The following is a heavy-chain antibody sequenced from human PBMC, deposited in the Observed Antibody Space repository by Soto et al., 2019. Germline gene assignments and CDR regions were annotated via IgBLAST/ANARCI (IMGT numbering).Heavy chain of an antibody. D-gene: IGHD6-13*01. Sequence: QVQLVQSGAEVKKPGSSVRVSCKASGGTFSNFGFSWVRQAPGQGLEWMGGIIPIFASSNYAQKFQGRLTITADESTSTAYMELSSLRSEDTAVYFCAKDVGFQQLLFVFETWVQGTLVTVSS. CDR3: AKDVGFQQLLFVFET. CDR1: GGTFSNFG. J-gene: IGHJ5*02. CDR2: IIPIFASS. V-gene: IGHV1-69*01.